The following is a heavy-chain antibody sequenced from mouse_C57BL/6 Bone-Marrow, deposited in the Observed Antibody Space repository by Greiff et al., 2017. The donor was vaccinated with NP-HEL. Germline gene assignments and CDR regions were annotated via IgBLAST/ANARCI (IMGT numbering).Heavy chain of an antibody. CDR2: ISYSGST. CDR1: GYSITSGYD. V-gene: IGHV3-1*01. J-gene: IGHJ3*01. D-gene: IGHD2-1*01. Sequence: VQLKESGPGMVKPSQSLSLTCTVTGYSITSGYDWHWIRHFPGNKLEWMGYISYSGSTNYNPSLKSRISITHDTSKNHFFLKLNSVTTEDTATYYCARDGGNYYWFAYWGQGTLVTVSA. CDR3: ARDGGNYYWFAY.